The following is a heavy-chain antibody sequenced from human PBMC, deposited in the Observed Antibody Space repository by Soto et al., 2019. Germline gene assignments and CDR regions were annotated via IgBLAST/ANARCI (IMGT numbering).Heavy chain of an antibody. CDR1: GFTFSSYA. J-gene: IGHJ1*01. D-gene: IGHD3-22*01. CDR2: ISGSGGST. V-gene: IGHV3-23*01. CDR3: AKGPPPYYYDSSGYFQH. Sequence: EVQLLESGGGLVQPGGSLRLSCAASGFTFSSYAMSWVRQAPGKGLEWDSAISGSGGSTYYADAVKGRFTISRDNSKNTLYLQMNSLRAEDTAVYYCAKGPPPYYYDSSGYFQHWGQGTLVTVSS.